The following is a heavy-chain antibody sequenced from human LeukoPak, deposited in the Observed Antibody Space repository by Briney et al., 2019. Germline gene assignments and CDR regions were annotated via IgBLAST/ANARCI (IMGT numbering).Heavy chain of an antibody. J-gene: IGHJ4*02. D-gene: IGHD3-22*01. CDR3: ARNFGGGDSSGPYY. Sequence: PGGSMRLSCAASGFTFNDYGMSWVRQAPGKGLEWVSAINWNGGSTGYADSVEGRFTISRDNAKNSLYLQMNSLRAEDKALYYCARNFGGGDSSGPYYWGQGTLVTVSS. CDR1: GFTFNDYG. V-gene: IGHV3-20*04. CDR2: INWNGGST.